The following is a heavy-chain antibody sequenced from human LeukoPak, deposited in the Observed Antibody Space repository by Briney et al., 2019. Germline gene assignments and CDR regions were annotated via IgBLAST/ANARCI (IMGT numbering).Heavy chain of an antibody. CDR1: GFTFSSYN. V-gene: IGHV3-64*01. CDR3: ARAVVPAALTRLYYYMDV. Sequence: GGSLRLSCAASGFTFSSYNMHWVRQAPGKGLEYVSAISSNGGSTYYANSVKGRFTISRDNSKNTLYLQMGSLRAEDMAVYYCARAVVPAALTRLYYYMDVWGKGTTVTVSS. CDR2: ISSNGGST. J-gene: IGHJ6*03. D-gene: IGHD2-2*01.